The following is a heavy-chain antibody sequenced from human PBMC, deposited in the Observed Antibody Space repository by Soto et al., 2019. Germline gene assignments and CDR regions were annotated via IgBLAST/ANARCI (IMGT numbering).Heavy chain of an antibody. CDR2: ISWNSAKI. Sequence: PGGSLRLSCVTSGFVFDDYAIHWVRQSPRRGLEWVTGISWNSAKIGYADSVKGRFTISRDSAKKSVYLEMTNLRPEDTALYYCEKWDSGELLLGGVDVWGQGTTVTVSS. J-gene: IGHJ6*02. V-gene: IGHV3-9*01. CDR1: GFVFDDYA. CDR3: EKWDSGELLLGGVDV. D-gene: IGHD3-16*02.